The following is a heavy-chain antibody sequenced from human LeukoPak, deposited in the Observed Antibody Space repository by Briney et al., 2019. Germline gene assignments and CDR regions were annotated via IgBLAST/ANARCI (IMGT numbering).Heavy chain of an antibody. CDR3: ARTTMVRGTYYMDV. CDR1: GDSITGYY. D-gene: IGHD3-10*01. J-gene: IGHJ6*03. CDR2: IYYSGYT. Sequence: TSETLSLTCSVSGDSITGYYWSWIRQPPGKGLEWIGYIYYSGYTNYNPSLKSRVTISVDTSKNQFSLKLSSVTAADTAVYYCARTTMVRGTYYMDVWGKGTTVTISS. V-gene: IGHV4-59*01.